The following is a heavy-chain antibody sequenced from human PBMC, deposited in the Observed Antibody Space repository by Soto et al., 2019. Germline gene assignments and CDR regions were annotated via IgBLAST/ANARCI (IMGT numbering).Heavy chain of an antibody. D-gene: IGHD4-4*01. Sequence: KASETLSLTCTVSGGSISSGGYYWSWIRQHPGKGLEWIGYIYYSGSTYYNPSLKSRVTVSVDTSKNQFSLKLSSVTAADTAVYYCARAGLQEVTPRRFDYWGQGTLVTVSS. CDR3: ARAGLQEVTPRRFDY. CDR1: GGSISSGGYY. CDR2: IYYSGST. J-gene: IGHJ4*02. V-gene: IGHV4-31*03.